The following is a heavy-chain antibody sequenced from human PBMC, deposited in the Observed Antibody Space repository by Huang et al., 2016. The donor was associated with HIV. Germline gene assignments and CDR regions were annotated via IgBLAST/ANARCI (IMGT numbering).Heavy chain of an antibody. CDR1: GGSFTNYY. D-gene: IGHD3-9*01. V-gene: IGHV4-34*01. CDR2: INNVGST. Sequence: QQQLQQWGAGLLKPSETLSLTCAVYGGSFTNYYWGWIRQPPGTGLEWIGEINNVGSTQYSPARKTRVTISLDTSKNQVSLKLTSVSAADTAVYYCVQGPRYVSADWYARLRNYWFFDLWGRGSLVSVSS. CDR3: VQGPRYVSADWYARLRNYWFFDL. J-gene: IGHJ2*01.